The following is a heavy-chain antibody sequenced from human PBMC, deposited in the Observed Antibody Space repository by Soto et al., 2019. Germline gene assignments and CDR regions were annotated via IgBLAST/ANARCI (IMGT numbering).Heavy chain of an antibody. CDR2: LSAYTGNT. CDR3: ARERDYSRWSSAEYLQH. Sequence: ASVKVSCKASGYPFTNYGIPWVRQASGQGLEWMGWLSAYTGNTNYAQNIQGRVTMTRDTYTNTAYMELTSLRSDDTAVYYCARERDYSRWSSAEYLQHWG. CDR1: GYPFTNYG. V-gene: IGHV1-18*01. J-gene: IGHJ1*01. D-gene: IGHD6-13*01.